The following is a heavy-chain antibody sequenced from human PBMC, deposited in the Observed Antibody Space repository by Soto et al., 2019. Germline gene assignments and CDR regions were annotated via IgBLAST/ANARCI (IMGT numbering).Heavy chain of an antibody. CDR3: ARGTTVGEKYYFDY. Sequence: QVQLQQWGAGLLKPSETLSLTCAVYGGSFSGYYWSWIRQPPGKGLEWIGKINHSGSANYNPSLKSRVTISVDTSKNQFSLKLSSVTAADTAVYYCARGTTVGEKYYFDYWGQGTLVTVSS. D-gene: IGHD3-3*01. CDR2: INHSGSA. CDR1: GGSFSGYY. V-gene: IGHV4-34*01. J-gene: IGHJ4*02.